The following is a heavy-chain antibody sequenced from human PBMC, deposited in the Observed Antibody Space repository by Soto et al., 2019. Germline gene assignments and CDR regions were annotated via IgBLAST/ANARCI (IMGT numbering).Heavy chain of an antibody. Sequence: SETLSLTCAVSGGSISSGGYSWSWVRQPPGKGLEWIGYIYYSGSTNYNPSLKSRVTISVDTSKNQFSLKLSSVTAADTAVYYCARLGDSSGYYSATAAFDIWGQGTMVT. J-gene: IGHJ3*02. V-gene: IGHV4-61*08. CDR1: GGSISSGGYS. CDR3: ARLGDSSGYYSATAAFDI. D-gene: IGHD3-22*01. CDR2: IYYSGST.